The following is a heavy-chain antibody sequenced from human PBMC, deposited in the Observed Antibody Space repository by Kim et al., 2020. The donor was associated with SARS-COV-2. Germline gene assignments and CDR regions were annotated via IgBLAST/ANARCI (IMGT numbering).Heavy chain of an antibody. CDR2: IYYSGST. J-gene: IGHJ4*02. V-gene: IGHV4-59*01. CDR1: GGSISSYY. D-gene: IGHD1-26*01. Sequence: SETLSLTCTVSGGSISSYYWSWIRQPPGKGLEWIGYIYYSGSTNYNPSLKSRVTISVDTSKNQFSLKVSSVTAADTAVYYCARLASGSYSQLDYWGQGTLVTVSS. CDR3: ARLASGSYSQLDY.